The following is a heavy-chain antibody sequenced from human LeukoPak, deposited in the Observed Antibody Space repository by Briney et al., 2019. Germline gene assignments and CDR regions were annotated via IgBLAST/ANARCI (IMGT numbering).Heavy chain of an antibody. CDR1: GGSISSYY. D-gene: IGHD1-26*01. CDR2: IYYSGST. Sequence: SETLSLTCTVSGGSISSYYWSWIRQPPGKGLEWIGYIYYSGSTNYNPSLKSRVTISVDTSKNQFSLKLSSVTAADTAVYYCARPKWVGAQSHAFDIWGQGTMVTVSS. CDR3: ARPKWVGAQSHAFDI. J-gene: IGHJ3*02. V-gene: IGHV4-59*08.